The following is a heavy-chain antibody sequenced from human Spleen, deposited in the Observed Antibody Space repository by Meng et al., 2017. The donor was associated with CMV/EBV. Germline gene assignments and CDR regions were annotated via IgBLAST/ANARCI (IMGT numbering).Heavy chain of an antibody. CDR3: ARGRGYNWNYVY. Sequence: ASVKVSCKASGYTFSRYGISWVRQAPGQGLEWMGWISAYTGNTKYAQKLQGRVTMTTDTSTGTAYMEVRSLKSEDTAVYYCARGRGYNWNYVYWGQGTLVTVSS. J-gene: IGHJ4*02. D-gene: IGHD1-7*01. CDR1: GYTFSRYG. V-gene: IGHV1-18*01. CDR2: ISAYTGNT.